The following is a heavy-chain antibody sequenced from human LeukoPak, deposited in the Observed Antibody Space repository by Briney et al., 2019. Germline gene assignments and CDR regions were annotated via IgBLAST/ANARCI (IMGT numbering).Heavy chain of an antibody. CDR3: ARESPGGGSQLDY. D-gene: IGHD1-1*01. J-gene: IGHJ4*02. V-gene: IGHV4-59*01. Sequence: SETLSLTCTVSVGSMSFYYWSWIRQTPRKGLEWIGNIYYSGSTNYSPSLKRRVTISVDTSKNQFSLKLTSVTAADTAFYFCARESPGGGSQLDYWGQGPNVTVSS. CDR2: IYYSGST. CDR1: VGSMSFYY.